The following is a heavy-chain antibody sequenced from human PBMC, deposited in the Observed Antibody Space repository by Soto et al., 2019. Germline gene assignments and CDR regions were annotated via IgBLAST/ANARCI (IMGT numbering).Heavy chain of an antibody. Sequence: SETLSLTCAVYGGSFSGYYWSWIRQPPGKGLEWIGEINHSGSTNYNPSLKSRVTISVDTSKNQFSLKLSSVTAADTAVYYCARGSTFDYWGQGTLVTVSS. V-gene: IGHV4-34*01. J-gene: IGHJ4*02. CDR3: ARGSTFDY. CDR2: INHSGST. CDR1: GGSFSGYY.